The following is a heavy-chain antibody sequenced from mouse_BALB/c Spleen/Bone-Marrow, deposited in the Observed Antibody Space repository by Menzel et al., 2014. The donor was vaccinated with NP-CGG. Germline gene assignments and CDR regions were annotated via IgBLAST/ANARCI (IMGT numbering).Heavy chain of an antibody. D-gene: IGHD3-3*01. V-gene: IGHV3-8*02. CDR3: ATYEGGTFDY. Sequence: EVQLQESGPSLVKPSQPLSLTCSVTGDSITSGYWNWIRKFPGNKLEFMGYISYSGSTYYNPSLKSRISITRDTSKTQYYLQLNSVTTEDAATYYCATYEGGTFDYWGQGTTLTVSS. CDR1: GDSITSGY. J-gene: IGHJ2*01. CDR2: ISYSGST.